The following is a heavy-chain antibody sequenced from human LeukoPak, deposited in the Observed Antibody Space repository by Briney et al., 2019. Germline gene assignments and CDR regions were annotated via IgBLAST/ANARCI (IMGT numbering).Heavy chain of an antibody. CDR1: GFTFSSYA. CDR3: ARELGHDYGDYYFDY. Sequence: GRSLRLSCAASGFTFSSYAMHWVRQAPGKGLEWVAVISYDGSNKYYADSVKGRFTISRDNSKNTLYLQMNSLRAEDTAVYYCARELGHDYGDYYFDYWGQGTLVTVSS. CDR2: ISYDGSNK. J-gene: IGHJ4*02. D-gene: IGHD4-17*01. V-gene: IGHV3-30-3*01.